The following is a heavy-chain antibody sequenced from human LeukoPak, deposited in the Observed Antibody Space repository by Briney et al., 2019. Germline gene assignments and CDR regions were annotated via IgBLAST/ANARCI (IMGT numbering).Heavy chain of an antibody. CDR3: ARGLAGISSDY. J-gene: IGHJ4*02. CDR1: GFTFSNYA. CDR2: IWYDGSNK. V-gene: IGHV3-33*08. Sequence: GRSLRLSCAASGFTFSNYAMHWIRQAPGKGLEWVAVIWYDGSNKYYADSVKGRFTISRDNSKNTLYLQMNSLRAEDTAVYYCARGLAGISSDYWGQGTLVTVSS. D-gene: IGHD6-13*01.